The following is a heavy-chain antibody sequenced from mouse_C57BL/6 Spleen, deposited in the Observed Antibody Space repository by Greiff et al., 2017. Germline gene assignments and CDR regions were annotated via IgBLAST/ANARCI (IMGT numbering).Heavy chain of an antibody. CDR1: GYTFTSYG. CDR2: IYPRSGNT. D-gene: IGHD1-1*01. CDR3: ARSEYYGSSYYWYFDV. Sequence: VKLLESGAELARPGASVKLSCKASGYTFTSYGISWVKQRTGQGLEWIGEIYPRSGNTYYNEKFKGKATLTADKSSSTAYMELRSLTSEDSAVYFCARSEYYGSSYYWYFDVWGTGTTVTVSS. V-gene: IGHV1-81*01. J-gene: IGHJ1*03.